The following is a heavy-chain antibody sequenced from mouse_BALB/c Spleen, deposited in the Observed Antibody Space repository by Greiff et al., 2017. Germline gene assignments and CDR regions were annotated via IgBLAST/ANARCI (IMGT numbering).Heavy chain of an antibody. Sequence: EVMLVESGGGLVKPGGSLKLSCAASGFTFSDYYMYWVRQTPEKRLEWVATISDGGSYTYYPDSVKGRFTISRDNAKNNLYLQMSSLKSEDTAMYYCARDRYYYGTLYFDYWGQGTTLTVSS. CDR2: ISDGGSYT. J-gene: IGHJ2*01. V-gene: IGHV5-4*02. D-gene: IGHD1-1*01. CDR1: GFTFSDYY. CDR3: ARDRYYYGTLYFDY.